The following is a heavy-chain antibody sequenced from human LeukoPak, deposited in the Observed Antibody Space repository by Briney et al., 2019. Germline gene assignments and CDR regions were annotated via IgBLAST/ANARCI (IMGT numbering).Heavy chain of an antibody. CDR1: GGSISSSSYY. D-gene: IGHD3-22*01. CDR3: ARQRYDSTCGY. CDR2: IYYSGST. Sequence: PSETLSLTCNISGGSISSSSYYWGWIRQPPGKELMWIGSIYYSGSTYYNQSLESRVTISVDPSKTQYSQNLGSVTAADTAVYYCARQRYDSTCGYWGQGTLVTVSS. J-gene: IGHJ4*02. V-gene: IGHV4-39*01.